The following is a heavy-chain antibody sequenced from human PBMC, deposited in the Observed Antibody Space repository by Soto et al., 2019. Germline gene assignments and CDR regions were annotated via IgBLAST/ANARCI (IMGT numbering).Heavy chain of an antibody. CDR2: INPSDSST. J-gene: IGHJ5*02. V-gene: IGHV1-46*01. CDR3: ARGAPRDPNGHYSDWFDP. D-gene: IGHD3-22*01. Sequence: GASVKVSCKASGYTFTSNDINWVRQATGQGLEWMGIINPSDSSTTYAQKFQGRVIMTRDTSTSTVYMELSSLRSEDTAVYYCARGAPRDPNGHYSDWFDPWGQGTLVTVSS. CDR1: GYTFTSND.